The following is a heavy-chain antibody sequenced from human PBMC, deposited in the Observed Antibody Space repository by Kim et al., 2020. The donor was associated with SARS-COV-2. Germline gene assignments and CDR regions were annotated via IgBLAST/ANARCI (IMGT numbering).Heavy chain of an antibody. CDR1: GGSFSGYY. CDR2: INHSGST. D-gene: IGHD2-15*01. V-gene: IGHV4-34*01. Sequence: SETLSLTCAVYGGSFSGYYWSWIRQPPGKGLEWIGEINHSGSTNYNPSLKSRVTISVDTSKNQFSLKLSSVTAADTAVYYCARITYCSGGSCYHPHYYYYYGMDVWGQGTTVTVSS. CDR3: ARITYCSGGSCYHPHYYYYYGMDV. J-gene: IGHJ6*02.